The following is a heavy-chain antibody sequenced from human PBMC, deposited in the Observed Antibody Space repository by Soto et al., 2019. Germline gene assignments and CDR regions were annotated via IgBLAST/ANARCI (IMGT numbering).Heavy chain of an antibody. CDR1: GYSFTTYG. CDR2: ISGYNGNR. V-gene: IGHV1-18*01. J-gene: IGHJ6*02. CDR3: AREGPAPYYYYGMDV. Sequence: QVQLVQSRGEVKKPGASVKVSCKTSGYSFTTYGISWVRQAPGQGVEWMGWISGYNGNRNYAQKLQGRVTMTTDTSTSTAYMELRSLRSDDTAVYYCAREGPAPYYYYGMDVWGQGSTVTVSS.